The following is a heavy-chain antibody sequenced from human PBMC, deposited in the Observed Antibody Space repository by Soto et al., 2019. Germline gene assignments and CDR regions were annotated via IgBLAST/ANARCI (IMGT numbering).Heavy chain of an antibody. CDR2: IIPIFGTA. CDR1: GGTFSSYA. CDR3: ARGSYGGNGYYYYGMDV. D-gene: IGHD4-17*01. Sequence: QVQLVQSGAEVKKPGSSVKVSCKASGGTFSSYAISWVRQAPGQGLEWMGGIIPIFGTANYAQKCQGRVTITADESTSTAYMELSSLRSEDTAVYYCARGSYGGNGYYYYGMDVWGQGTTVTVSS. V-gene: IGHV1-69*12. J-gene: IGHJ6*02.